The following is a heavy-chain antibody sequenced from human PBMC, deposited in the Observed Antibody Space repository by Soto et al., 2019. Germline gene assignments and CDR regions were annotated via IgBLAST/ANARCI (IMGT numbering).Heavy chain of an antibody. J-gene: IGHJ6*02. CDR3: ARENYGSGSYLYGMDV. CDR1: GGSISSGGYS. V-gene: IGHV4-30-2*01. CDR2: IYHSGST. Sequence: PSETLSLTCAVSGGSISSGGYSWSWIRQPPGKGLEWIGYIYHSGSTYYNPSLKSRVTISVDRSQNQFSLKLSSVTAVDTAVYYCARENYGSGSYLYGMDVWGQGTTVTVSS. D-gene: IGHD3-10*01.